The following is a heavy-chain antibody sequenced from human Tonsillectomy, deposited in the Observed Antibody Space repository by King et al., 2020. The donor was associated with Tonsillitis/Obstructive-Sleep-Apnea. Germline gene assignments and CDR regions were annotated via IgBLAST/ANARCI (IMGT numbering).Heavy chain of an antibody. CDR3: ARLPPPSLHTVVFYLDY. CDR1: GGSISSYY. Sequence: VQLQESGPELVKPSETLSLTCTVAGGSISSYYWSWIRQPPGKGLEWIGYFSYSGSTNYNPSLKSRVTISVDTSKNQFFLKLRSVTAADTAVYYCARLPPPSLHTVVFYLDYWGQGTLVTVSS. CDR2: FSYSGST. V-gene: IGHV4-59*08. J-gene: IGHJ4*02. D-gene: IGHD2-21*01.